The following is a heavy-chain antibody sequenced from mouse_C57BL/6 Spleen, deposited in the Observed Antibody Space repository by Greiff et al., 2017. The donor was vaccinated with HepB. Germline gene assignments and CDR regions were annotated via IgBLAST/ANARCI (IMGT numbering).Heavy chain of an antibody. CDR3: ARVEYYDYLYAMDY. V-gene: IGHV1-53*01. D-gene: IGHD2-4*01. CDR1: GYTFTSYW. J-gene: IGHJ4*01. Sequence: VQLQQSGTELVKPGASVKLSCKASGYTFTSYWMHWVNQRPGQGLEWIGNINPSNGGTNYNEKFKSKATLTVDKSSSTAYMQLSSLTSEDSAVYYCARVEYYDYLYAMDYWGQGTSVTVSS. CDR2: INPSNGGT.